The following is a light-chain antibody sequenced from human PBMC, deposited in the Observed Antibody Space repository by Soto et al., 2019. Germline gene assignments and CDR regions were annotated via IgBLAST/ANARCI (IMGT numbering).Light chain of an antibody. CDR1: QSVSSSY. CDR2: GAS. J-gene: IGKJ5*01. V-gene: IGKV3-20*01. Sequence: EIVFTQSPGTLSLSPGEEATLSCSASQSVSSSYLAWYQQKPGQAPRLLIYGASSRATGIPDRFSGSGSGTDFTLTISRLEPEDFAVYYCQQYGSSPPITFGQGTRLEI. CDR3: QQYGSSPPIT.